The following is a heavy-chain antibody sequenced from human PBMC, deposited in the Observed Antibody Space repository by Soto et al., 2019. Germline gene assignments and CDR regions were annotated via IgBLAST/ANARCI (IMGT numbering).Heavy chain of an antibody. V-gene: IGHV3-30-3*01. D-gene: IGHD2-21*01. CDR3: ASNGGEAFDY. CDR1: GFTFSSYA. CDR2: ISYDGSNK. Sequence: QVQLVESGGGVVQPGRSLRLSCAASGFTFSSYAMHWVRQAPGKGLEWVAVISYDGSNKYYADSAKGRFTISRDNSKNTLYLQMNSLRAEDTAVYYCASNGGEAFDYWGQGTLVTVSS. J-gene: IGHJ4*02.